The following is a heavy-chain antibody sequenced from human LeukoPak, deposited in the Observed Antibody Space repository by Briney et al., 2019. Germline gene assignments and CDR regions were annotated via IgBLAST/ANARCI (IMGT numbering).Heavy chain of an antibody. CDR1: GFSFSTYS. J-gene: IGHJ6*02. CDR2: ISRTSSYI. Sequence: PRGSVRLSCAAAGFSFSTYSMNWVRQTPGKGLEWVSSISRTSSYIYYADSVKGRFTLSRDNGKNSLYLQMNSVRAEDTAVYYCARGGMGANSQEYFYYGMDVWGQVTPVTVSS. V-gene: IGHV3-21*01. CDR3: ARGGMGANSQEYFYYGMDV. D-gene: IGHD2-8*01.